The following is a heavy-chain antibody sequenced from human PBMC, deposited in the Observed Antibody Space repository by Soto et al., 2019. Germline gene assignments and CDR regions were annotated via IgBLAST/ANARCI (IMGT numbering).Heavy chain of an antibody. V-gene: IGHV2-26*01. CDR1: GFSLSNARMG. J-gene: IGHJ4*02. D-gene: IGHD2-21*02. CDR2: IFSNDEK. Sequence: QVTLKESGPVLVKPTETLTLTCTVSGFSLSNARMGVSWIRQPPGKALEWLAHIFSNDEKSYSTSLKSRLTISKDTSKSQVVLTMTNMDPVDTATYYCARLHIVVVTALYYFDYWGQGTLVTVSS. CDR3: ARLHIVVVTALYYFDY.